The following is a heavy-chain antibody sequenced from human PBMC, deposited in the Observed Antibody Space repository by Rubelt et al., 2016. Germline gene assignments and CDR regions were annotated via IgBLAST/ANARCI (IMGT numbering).Heavy chain of an antibody. CDR3: ARRIQLWSNGGFDY. D-gene: IGHD5-18*01. V-gene: IGHV4-39*07. CDR1: GGSISSSSYY. J-gene: IGHJ4*02. Sequence: QLQLQESGPGLVKPSETLSLTCTVSGGSISSSSYYWGWIRQPPGKGLEWIGSIYYSGSTYYNPSLKRRVTISVDTSKNQCSLKLSSVTAADTAVYYCARRIQLWSNGGFDYWGQGTLVTVSS. CDR2: IYYSGST.